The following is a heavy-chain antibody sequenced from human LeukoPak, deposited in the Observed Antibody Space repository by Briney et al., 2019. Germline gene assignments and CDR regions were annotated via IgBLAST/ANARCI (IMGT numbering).Heavy chain of an antibody. Sequence: ASVKVSCKASGYTFTIYYMHWVRQAPGQGLEWMGIINPGGGSTSYPQKFQGRVTMTRDTSTSTVYMDLSSLRSEDTAVYYCARVNSENYYSYEYWGQGTLVTVSS. D-gene: IGHD1-26*01. CDR1: GYTFTIYY. J-gene: IGHJ4*02. CDR3: ARVNSENYYSYEY. CDR2: INPGGGST. V-gene: IGHV1-46*01.